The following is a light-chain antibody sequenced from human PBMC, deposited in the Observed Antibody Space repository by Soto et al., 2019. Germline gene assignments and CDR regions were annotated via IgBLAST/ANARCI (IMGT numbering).Light chain of an antibody. CDR2: DAS. CDR1: QSISSS. Sequence: EIVLTQSPATLSLSPGERATLSCSASQSISSSLAWYQQKPGQAPRLLIYDASSRATGFPARFSGSGSGTDFTLTIESLEPEDFAVYYCQQRSEWPRTFGQGTKVEIK. V-gene: IGKV3-11*01. J-gene: IGKJ1*01. CDR3: QQRSEWPRT.